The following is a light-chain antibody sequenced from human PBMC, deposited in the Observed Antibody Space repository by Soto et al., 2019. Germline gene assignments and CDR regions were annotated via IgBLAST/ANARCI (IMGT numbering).Light chain of an antibody. Sequence: QSALTQPASVSGSPGQSITISCTGTSSDVGDYNYVSWYQQHPGKAPKLMISEVSNRPSGVSNRFSGSKSGNTASLTISGLQAEDEADYSCSSYTSSSTLLFGGGTKLTVL. CDR3: SSYTSSSTLL. CDR2: EVS. V-gene: IGLV2-14*01. CDR1: SSDVGDYNY. J-gene: IGLJ2*01.